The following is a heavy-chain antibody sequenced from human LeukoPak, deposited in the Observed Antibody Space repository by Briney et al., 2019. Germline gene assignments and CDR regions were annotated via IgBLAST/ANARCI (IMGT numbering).Heavy chain of an antibody. CDR2: IRYDGSNK. J-gene: IGHJ4*02. Sequence: GGSLRLSCAASGFTFSTYGMHWVRQAPGKGLEWVAFIRYDGSNKYYADSVKGRFTISRDNSKNTVYLQMNNLRAEDTAVYYCAKLRLLPNYWGQGTLVTVSS. D-gene: IGHD6-25*01. CDR1: GFTFSTYG. CDR3: AKLRLLPNY. V-gene: IGHV3-30*02.